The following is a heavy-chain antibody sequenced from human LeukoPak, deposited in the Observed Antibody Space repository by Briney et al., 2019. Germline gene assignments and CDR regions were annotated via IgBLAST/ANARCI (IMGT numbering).Heavy chain of an antibody. CDR2: ISGSGGST. V-gene: IGHV3-23*01. J-gene: IGHJ6*03. Sequence: GGSLRLSCAASGFTFSSYAMSWVRQAPGKGLEWVSAISGSGGSTYYADSVKGRFTISRDNSKNTLYLQMDSLRAEDTAVYYCTRGAMVYYYYYYMDVWGKGTTVTVSS. CDR1: GFTFSSYA. D-gene: IGHD5-18*01. CDR3: TRGAMVYYYYYYMDV.